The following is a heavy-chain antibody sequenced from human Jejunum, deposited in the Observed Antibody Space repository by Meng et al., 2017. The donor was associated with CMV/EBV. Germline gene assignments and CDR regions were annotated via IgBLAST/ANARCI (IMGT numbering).Heavy chain of an antibody. D-gene: IGHD2-2*01. V-gene: IGHV3-11*01. Sequence: TFSDYYMTWIRPAPGKGLEWISYISSSGYTIFYADSVEGRFTISRDNAKNSLYLQMSSLRAEDTAVYYCASLVVVPADFYDYSLDVWGQGTTVTVSS. CDR1: TFSDYY. J-gene: IGHJ6*02. CDR3: ASLVVVPADFYDYSLDV. CDR2: ISSSGYTI.